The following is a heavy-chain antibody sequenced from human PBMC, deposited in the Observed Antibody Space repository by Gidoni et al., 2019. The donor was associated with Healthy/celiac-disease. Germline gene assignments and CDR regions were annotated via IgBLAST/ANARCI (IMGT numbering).Heavy chain of an antibody. J-gene: IGHJ3*02. Sequence: EVQLVESGGGLVQPGGSLGLSCAASGFTFSRYWMSWVLQVPGKGLEWVANIKQDGSDKYYVDSVKGRFTISRDNAKNSLYLQMNSLRAEDTAVYYCARICGGDCPGAFDIWGQGTMVTVSS. CDR1: GFTFSRYW. CDR2: IKQDGSDK. CDR3: ARICGGDCPGAFDI. D-gene: IGHD2-21*01. V-gene: IGHV3-7*03.